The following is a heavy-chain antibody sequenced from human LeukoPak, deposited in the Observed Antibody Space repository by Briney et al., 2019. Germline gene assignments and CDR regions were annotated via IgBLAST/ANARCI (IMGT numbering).Heavy chain of an antibody. CDR3: AKDFTIFGVVIPYYFDY. CDR1: GFTFSSYA. V-gene: IGHV3-23*01. CDR2: ISGSGGST. Sequence: GGSLRLSCAASGFTFSSYAMSWVRQAPGKGLEWVSAISGSGGSTYYADSVKGRFTISRDNSKNTLHLQMNSLRAEDTAVYYCAKDFTIFGVVIPYYFDYWGQGTLVTVSS. D-gene: IGHD3-3*01. J-gene: IGHJ4*02.